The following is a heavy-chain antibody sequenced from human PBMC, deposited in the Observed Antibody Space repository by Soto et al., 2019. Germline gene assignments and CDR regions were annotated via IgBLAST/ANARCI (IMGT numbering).Heavy chain of an antibody. Sequence: QVQLVESGGGVVQPGRSLSLSCAASGFTFSSYAMHWVRQAPGKGLEWVAVISYDGSNKYYADSVKGRFTISGDNSKNALYLQLNSLRAEDTAVYYCSGGQCGYGYDKGWYYWGQGTLVTVSS. CDR3: SGGQCGYGYDKGWYY. CDR1: GFTFSSYA. CDR2: ISYDGSNK. V-gene: IGHV3-30-3*01. J-gene: IGHJ4*02. D-gene: IGHD5-18*01.